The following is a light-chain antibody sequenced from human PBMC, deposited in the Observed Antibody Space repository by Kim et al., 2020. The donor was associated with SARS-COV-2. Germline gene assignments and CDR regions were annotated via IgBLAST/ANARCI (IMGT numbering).Light chain of an antibody. CDR3: QQYESQSKT. J-gene: IGKJ1*01. Sequence: AAGGDRGTLTCRASQSISGWLAWYQQKPGKAPKLLVYDASSLQSGVPSRFSGSGSGTEFTLTINSLQPDDFATYYCQQYESQSKTFGQGTKVDIK. CDR1: QSISGW. V-gene: IGKV1-5*01. CDR2: DAS.